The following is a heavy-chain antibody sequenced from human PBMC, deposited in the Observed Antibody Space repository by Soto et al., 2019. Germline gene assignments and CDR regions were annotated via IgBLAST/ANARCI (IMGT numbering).Heavy chain of an antibody. V-gene: IGHV5-51*01. CDR2: VYPGDSDT. D-gene: IGHD3-22*01. CDR3: ARHSPPYDSTGVDAFNR. CDR1: RYRFTRYL. Sequence: GQSLTLSCTASRYRFTRYLIGWVRPLPGKGLEWMGIVYPGDSDTRYSPSFQGQVFISADKSISTAYLQWSSLEASDTAMYYCARHSPPYDSTGVDAFNRWGQRRMVTISS. J-gene: IGHJ3*02.